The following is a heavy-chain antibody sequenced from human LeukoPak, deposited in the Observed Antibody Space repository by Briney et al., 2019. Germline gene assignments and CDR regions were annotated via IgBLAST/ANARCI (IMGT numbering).Heavy chain of an antibody. V-gene: IGHV3-30*04. D-gene: IGHD1-26*01. Sequence: GGSLRLSCAASGFTFSSNGLHWVRRAPGKGLEWLAVTARDGSDKYYTASVKGRFTISRDNSNNTLYVQMNSLRVEDTAVYYCAMGKWETPMSFLVDYWGQGTLVTDSS. J-gene: IGHJ4*02. CDR3: AMGKWETPMSFLVDY. CDR1: GFTFSSNG. CDR2: TARDGSDK.